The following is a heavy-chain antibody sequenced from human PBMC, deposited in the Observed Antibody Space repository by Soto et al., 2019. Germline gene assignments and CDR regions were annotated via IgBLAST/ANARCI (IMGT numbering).Heavy chain of an antibody. CDR2: ISGSGGST. Sequence: PGGSLRLSCAASGFTFSSYAMSWVRQAPGKGLEWVSAISGSGGSTYYADAVKRRFTNSRDNPKNTLYLQMNSLRAEDTAVYYCAKDRYDFWSGYSLYYGMDVWGQGTTVTVSS. J-gene: IGHJ6*02. V-gene: IGHV3-23*01. CDR3: AKDRYDFWSGYSLYYGMDV. CDR1: GFTFSSYA. D-gene: IGHD3-3*01.